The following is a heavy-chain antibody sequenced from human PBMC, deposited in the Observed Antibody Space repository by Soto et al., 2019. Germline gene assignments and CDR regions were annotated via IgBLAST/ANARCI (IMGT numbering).Heavy chain of an antibody. CDR1: GFTFTSSA. CDR2: IVVGSGNT. J-gene: IGHJ6*02. V-gene: IGHV1-58*02. Sequence: SVKVSCKASGFTFTSSAMQWVRQARGQRLEWIGWIVVGSGNTNYAQKFQERVTITRDMSTSTAYMELSSLRSEDTAVYYCAAVGAAAYYYGMDVWGQGTTVTVSS. D-gene: IGHD6-25*01. CDR3: AAVGAAAYYYGMDV.